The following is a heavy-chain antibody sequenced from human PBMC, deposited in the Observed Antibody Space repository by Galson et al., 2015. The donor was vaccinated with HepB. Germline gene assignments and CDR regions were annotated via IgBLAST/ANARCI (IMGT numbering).Heavy chain of an antibody. J-gene: IGHJ4*02. CDR2: IRSKAYGGTT. Sequence: SLRLSCAASGFTFGDYAMSWFRQAPGKGLEWVGFIRSKAYGGTTEYAASVKGRFTISRDDSKSIAYLQMNSLKTEDTAVYYCTRNRDGYNVAGGEIFDYWGQGTLVTVSS. V-gene: IGHV3-49*03. D-gene: IGHD5-24*01. CDR3: TRNRDGYNVAGGEIFDY. CDR1: GFTFGDYA.